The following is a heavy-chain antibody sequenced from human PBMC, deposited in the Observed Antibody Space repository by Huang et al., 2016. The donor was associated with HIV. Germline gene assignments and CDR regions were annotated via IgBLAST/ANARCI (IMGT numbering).Heavy chain of an antibody. CDR3: ARLAGGTWSYYFDL. V-gene: IGHV5-51*03. CDR1: GYIVTTSW. CDR2: IYPGDSDT. D-gene: IGHD3-10*01. Sequence: EVELVQSGTEVKKPGESLKISCKGSGYIVTTSWLGWVRQMPGKGLEWLGIIYPGDSDTRYSPSFQGQVTMSVDKSINTAYLHWSSLKASDTAMYYCARLAGGTWSYYFDLWGQGALVTVSS. J-gene: IGHJ4*02.